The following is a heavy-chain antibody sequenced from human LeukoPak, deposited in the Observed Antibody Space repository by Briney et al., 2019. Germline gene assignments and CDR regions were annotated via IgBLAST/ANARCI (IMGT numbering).Heavy chain of an antibody. Sequence: ASVKVSCKASGYTFTSYDINWVRQATGQELEWMSWMNPNSGNTGYAQKFQGRVTITWNTSISTAYMELSSLRSEDTAVYYCARAPQWLGYYYYMDVWGKGTTVTVSS. CDR3: ARAPQWLGYYYYMDV. CDR1: GYTFTSYD. V-gene: IGHV1-8*03. CDR2: MNPNSGNT. D-gene: IGHD6-19*01. J-gene: IGHJ6*03.